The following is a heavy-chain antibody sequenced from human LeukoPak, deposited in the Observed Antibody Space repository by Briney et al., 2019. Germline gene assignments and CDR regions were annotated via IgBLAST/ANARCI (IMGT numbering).Heavy chain of an antibody. CDR2: ISSGTSI. CDR1: GFTFTTYS. Sequence: TGGSLRLSCAASGFTFTTYSMNWVRQAPGKGLEWVSYISSGTSINYAASVKGRFTISRDNAKMSLCLQMNSLRDEDTAVYYCVRDYDKTGRAFDIWGQGTMVTVSS. V-gene: IGHV3-48*02. CDR3: VRDYDKTGRAFDI. D-gene: IGHD3-22*01. J-gene: IGHJ3*02.